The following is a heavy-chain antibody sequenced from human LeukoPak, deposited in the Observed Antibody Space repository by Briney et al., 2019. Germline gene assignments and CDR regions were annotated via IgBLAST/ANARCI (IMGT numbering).Heavy chain of an antibody. Sequence: SETLSLTCTVSGGSISSGDYYWSWIRQPPGKGLEWIGYIYYSGSTYYNPSLKSRVTISVDTSKNQFSLKLSSVTAADTAVYYCAGLNDDILTGYFNWFDPWAREPWSPSPQ. D-gene: IGHD3-9*01. CDR1: GGSISSGDYY. CDR3: AGLNDDILTGYFNWFDP. V-gene: IGHV4-30-4*01. J-gene: IGHJ5*02. CDR2: IYYSGST.